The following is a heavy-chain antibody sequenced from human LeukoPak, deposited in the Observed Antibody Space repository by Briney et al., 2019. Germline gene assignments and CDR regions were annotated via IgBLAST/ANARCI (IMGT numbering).Heavy chain of an antibody. V-gene: IGHV3-74*01. CDR3: SRGVGATDS. D-gene: IGHD1-26*01. Sequence: GGSLRLSCAASGFTFSSYWMHWVRQAPGKGLVWVSRITSDGSSTSHADSVKGRFTISRGNAKNTLYLQMNSLRAEDTAVYYCSRGVGATDSWGQGTLVTVSS. CDR1: GFTFSSYW. CDR2: ITSDGSST. J-gene: IGHJ4*02.